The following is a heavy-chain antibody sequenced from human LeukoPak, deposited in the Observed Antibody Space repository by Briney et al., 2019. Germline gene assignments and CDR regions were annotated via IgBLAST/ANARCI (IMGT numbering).Heavy chain of an antibody. D-gene: IGHD3-22*01. Sequence: ASVKVSCKASGYTFTGYYMHWVRQAAGQGLEWMGWINPNSGGTNYAQKFQGRVTMTRDTSISTAYMELSRLRSDDTAVYYCATSRDYYDSSGYYLDFDYWGQGTLVTVSS. CDR2: INPNSGGT. CDR3: ATSRDYYDSSGYYLDFDY. V-gene: IGHV1-2*02. J-gene: IGHJ4*02. CDR1: GYTFTGYY.